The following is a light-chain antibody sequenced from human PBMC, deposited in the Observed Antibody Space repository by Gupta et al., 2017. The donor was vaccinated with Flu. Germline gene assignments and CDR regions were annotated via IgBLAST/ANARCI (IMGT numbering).Light chain of an antibody. CDR2: EVS. CDR3: SSYTSSSTGV. V-gene: IGLV2-14*01. Sequence: QSALTQPSPVSGSPGSSITISCTGTSSDVGGYNYVSWYQQHPGKAPKLLMYEVSNRPSGVSNRFSGSKSGNTASLTISGLQAEDEADYYCSSYTSSSTGVFGGGTNLTVL. CDR1: SSDVGGYNY. J-gene: IGLJ3*02.